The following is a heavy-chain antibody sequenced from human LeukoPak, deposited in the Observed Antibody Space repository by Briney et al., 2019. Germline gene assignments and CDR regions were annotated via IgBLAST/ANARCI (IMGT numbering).Heavy chain of an antibody. CDR1: GGSISSYY. V-gene: IGHV4-59*01. CDR3: ARAEYYFDY. CDR2: IYYSGST. Sequence: PSETLSLTCTVSGGSISSYYWSWNRQPPGKGLEWIGYIYYSGSTNYNPSLKSRVTISVDTSKNQFSLKLSSVTAADTAVYYCARAEYYFDYWGQGTLVTVSS. J-gene: IGHJ4*02.